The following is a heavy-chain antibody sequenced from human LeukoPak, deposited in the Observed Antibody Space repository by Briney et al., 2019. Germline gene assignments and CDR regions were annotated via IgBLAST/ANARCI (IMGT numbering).Heavy chain of an antibody. Sequence: GGSLRLSCTASGFTFGDFTLGWVRQAPGKALVWLGFIRGKVYGGTTEYAASVKGRFTFSRDDSKSIAYLQMNSLKTEDTAVYYCTRAVPHTDYWGQGTVVTVSS. D-gene: IGHD6-19*01. CDR3: TRAVPHTDY. CDR1: GFTFGDFT. CDR2: IRGKVYGGTT. J-gene: IGHJ4*02. V-gene: IGHV3-49*04.